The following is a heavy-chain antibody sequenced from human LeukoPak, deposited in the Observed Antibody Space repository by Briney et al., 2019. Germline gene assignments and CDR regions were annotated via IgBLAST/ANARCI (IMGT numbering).Heavy chain of an antibody. Sequence: ASVKVSCKVSGYTLTELSMHWVRQAPGKGLEWMGGFDPEDGETIYAQKFQGRVTMTEDTSIDAAYMELSSLRSEDTAVYYCATLPVKITMIVGDYYYYGMDVWGQGTTVTVSS. D-gene: IGHD3-22*01. CDR3: ATLPVKITMIVGDYYYYGMDV. J-gene: IGHJ6*02. CDR2: FDPEDGET. CDR1: GYTLTELS. V-gene: IGHV1-24*01.